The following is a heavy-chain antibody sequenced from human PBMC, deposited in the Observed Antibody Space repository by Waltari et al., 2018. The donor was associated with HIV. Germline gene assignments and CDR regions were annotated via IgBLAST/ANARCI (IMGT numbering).Heavy chain of an antibody. Sequence: QVQLVQSGAEVKKPGASVKVSCKASGYPFTSYYMHWVRQAPGKGLEWMGIINPSGGSTSYAQKFQGRVTMTRDTSTSTVYMELSSLRSEDTAVYYCARGGSTVTYGGGAFDIWGQGTMVTVSS. CDR2: INPSGGST. J-gene: IGHJ3*02. CDR3: ARGGSTVTYGGGAFDI. V-gene: IGHV1-46*03. CDR1: GYPFTSYY. D-gene: IGHD4-17*01.